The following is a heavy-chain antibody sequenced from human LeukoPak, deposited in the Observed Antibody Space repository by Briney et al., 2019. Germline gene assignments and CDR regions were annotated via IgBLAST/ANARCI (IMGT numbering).Heavy chain of an antibody. CDR1: GGSISSGGYY. J-gene: IGHJ5*02. Sequence: PSETLSLTCTVSGGSISSGGYYWSWIRQHPGKGLEWTGYIYYSGSTYYNPSLKSRVTISVDTSKNQFSLKLSSVTAADTAVYYCARLTGTTSCWFDPWGQGTLVTVSS. V-gene: IGHV4-31*03. CDR2: IYYSGST. D-gene: IGHD1-7*01. CDR3: ARLTGTTSCWFDP.